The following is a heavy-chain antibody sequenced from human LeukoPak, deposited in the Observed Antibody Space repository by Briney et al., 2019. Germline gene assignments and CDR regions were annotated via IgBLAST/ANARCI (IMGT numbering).Heavy chain of an antibody. J-gene: IGHJ5*02. CDR3: ARGIKTWRLRYFEGWFDP. CDR1: GYSFTDYY. V-gene: IGHV1-46*01. CDR2: INPSGGST. D-gene: IGHD3-9*01. Sequence: ASVKVSCKASGYSFTDYYMHWVRQAPGQGLEWMGIINPSGGSTGYAQKFQGRVTMTRDTSTSTVYMELSRLRSDDTAVYYCARGIKTWRLRYFEGWFDPWGQGTLVAVSS.